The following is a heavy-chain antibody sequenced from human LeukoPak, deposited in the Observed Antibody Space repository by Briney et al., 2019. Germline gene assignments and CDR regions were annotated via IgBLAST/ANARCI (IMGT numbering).Heavy chain of an antibody. J-gene: IGHJ4*02. Sequence: PGGSLRLSCAASGFTFSSYGMSWVRQAPGKGLEWVSAISGSGGSTYYADSVKGRFTISRDNSKNTLYLQMNSLRAEDTAVYYCARDCSGGSCYSLDYWGQGTLVTVSS. CDR2: ISGSGGST. CDR3: ARDCSGGSCYSLDY. D-gene: IGHD2-15*01. CDR1: GFTFSSYG. V-gene: IGHV3-23*01.